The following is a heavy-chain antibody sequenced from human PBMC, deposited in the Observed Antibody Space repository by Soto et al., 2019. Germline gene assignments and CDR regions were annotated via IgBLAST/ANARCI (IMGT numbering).Heavy chain of an antibody. D-gene: IGHD3-3*01. J-gene: IGHJ4*02. CDR2: IEYSGST. V-gene: IGHV4-39*01. CDR1: GGYISSSSYY. CDR3: ASRSPKTYNDCWSGYYSGYFDY. Sequence: SETLSLTCTVSGGYISSSSYYRGWIRQPPGKGQEWIGSIEYSGSTYYNPSLKSRVTISVDTSKNQFSLKLSSVTAADTAVYYCASRSPKTYNDCWSGYYSGYFDYWGQGTLVTVSS.